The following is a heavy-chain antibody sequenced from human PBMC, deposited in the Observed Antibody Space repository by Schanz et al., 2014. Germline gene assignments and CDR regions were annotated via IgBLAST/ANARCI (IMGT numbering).Heavy chain of an antibody. Sequence: EVQLVESGGGVVQPGRSLRLSCAASGFTFTNYAMSWVRQAPGKGLEWVSAISGSGGSTYYADSVKGRFTISRDNSKNSLYLQMNSLRAEDTAVYYCARIGGSVFDYWAQGTLVTVSS. CDR2: ISGSGGST. D-gene: IGHD3-10*01. V-gene: IGHV3-23*04. J-gene: IGHJ4*02. CDR3: ARIGGSVFDY. CDR1: GFTFTNYA.